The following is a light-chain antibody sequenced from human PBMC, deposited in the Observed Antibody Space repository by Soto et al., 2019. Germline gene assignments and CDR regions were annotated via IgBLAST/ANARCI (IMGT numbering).Light chain of an antibody. V-gene: IGKV3-15*01. Sequence: ELVLTHSPATLALSPGERATLSCSASQSVSSYLAWYQQKPGQAPRLLILGASTRATGIPARFSGSGSGTEFTLTISSLQSEDFAVYYCQQYNNWLPITFGQGTRLENK. CDR3: QQYNNWLPIT. CDR2: GAS. CDR1: QSVSSY. J-gene: IGKJ5*01.